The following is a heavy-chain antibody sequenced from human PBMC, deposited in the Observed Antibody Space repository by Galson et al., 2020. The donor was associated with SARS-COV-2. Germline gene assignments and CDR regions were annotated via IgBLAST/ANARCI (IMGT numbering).Heavy chain of an antibody. CDR2: IDWDGDK. V-gene: IGHV2-70*11. CDR1: GFSLSTSGMC. J-gene: IGHJ4*02. D-gene: IGHD3-10*01. CDR3: ARTWITRTASRTFDY. Sequence: SGPTLVKPTQTLTLPCTFPGFSLSTSGMCVSWIRQPPGKALEWLARIDWDGDKHYSTSLKTRFTISKDTSKNQVVLIMTNMDPVDTATYYCARTWITRTASRTFDYWGQGTLVTVSS.